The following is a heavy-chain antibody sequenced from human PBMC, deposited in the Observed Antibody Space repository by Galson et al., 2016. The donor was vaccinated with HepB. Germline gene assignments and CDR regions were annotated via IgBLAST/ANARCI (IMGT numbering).Heavy chain of an antibody. CDR1: AFSFGDYA. CDR2: IRSKAYGGTT. Sequence: SLRLSCAASAFSFGDYAMSWLRQAPGKGLEWISFIRSKAYGGTTEYAASVKGRYTISRDDSKSIAYLQMDSLKTEDTAVNYCAGGVGATFDSWGQGTVVTVSS. D-gene: IGHD1-26*01. CDR3: AGGVGATFDS. V-gene: IGHV3-49*03. J-gene: IGHJ4*02.